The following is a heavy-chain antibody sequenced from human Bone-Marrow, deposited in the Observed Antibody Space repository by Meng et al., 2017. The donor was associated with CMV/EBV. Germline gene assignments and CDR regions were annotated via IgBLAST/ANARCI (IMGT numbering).Heavy chain of an antibody. CDR3: ARNLWLGELLPYFDY. J-gene: IGHJ4*02. V-gene: IGHV3-7*01. CDR2: IKQEGSEK. Sequence: GGSLRLSCAVSGFTSSSYWMSWVRQAPGKGLEWVANIKQEGSEKYYVYSVKGRFTISRDNAKNSLYLQMNSLRVEDTAVYYCARNLWLGELLPYFDYWGQGTLVTVSS. CDR1: GFTSSSYW. D-gene: IGHD3-10*01.